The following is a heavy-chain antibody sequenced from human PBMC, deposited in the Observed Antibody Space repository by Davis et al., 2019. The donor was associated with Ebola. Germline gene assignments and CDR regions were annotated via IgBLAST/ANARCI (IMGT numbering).Heavy chain of an antibody. CDR2: INPNSGGT. V-gene: IGHV1-2*06. CDR1: GYTFTGYY. CDR3: ARDLLYYDILTGFNWFDP. Sequence: ASVKVSCKASGYTFTGYYMHWVRQAPGQGLEWMGRINPNSGGTNYAQKFQGRVTMTRDTSISTAYMELSRLRSDDTAVYYCARDLLYYDILTGFNWFDPWGQGTLVTVSS. D-gene: IGHD3-9*01. J-gene: IGHJ5*02.